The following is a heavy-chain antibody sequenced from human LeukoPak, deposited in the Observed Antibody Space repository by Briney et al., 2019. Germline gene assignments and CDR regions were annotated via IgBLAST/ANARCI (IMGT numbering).Heavy chain of an antibody. CDR2: INHSGST. CDR1: GGSFSGYY. Sequence: SETLSLTCAVYGGSFSGYYWSWIRQLPGKGLEWIGEINHSGSTNYNPSLKSRVTISVDTSKNQFSLELSSVTAADTAVYYCARGESYYDFWSGYYSPNPHFDYWGQGTLVTVSS. D-gene: IGHD3-3*01. J-gene: IGHJ4*02. CDR3: ARGESYYDFWSGYYSPNPHFDY. V-gene: IGHV4-34*01.